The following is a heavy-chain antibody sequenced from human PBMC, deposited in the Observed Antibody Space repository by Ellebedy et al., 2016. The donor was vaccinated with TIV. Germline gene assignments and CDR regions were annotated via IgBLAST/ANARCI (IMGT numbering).Heavy chain of an antibody. D-gene: IGHD3-3*01. CDR2: ISSSGSTI. J-gene: IGHJ6*02. V-gene: IGHV3-11*01. CDR3: ARDHALGDDFWSGYYNYYYYYGMDV. CDR1: GFTFSDYY. Sequence: GGSLRLXXAASGFTFSDYYMSWIRQAPGKGLEWVSYISSSGSTIYYADSVKGRFTISRDNAKNSLYLQMNSLRAEDTAVYYCARDHALGDDFWSGYYNYYYYYGMDVWGQGTTVTVSS.